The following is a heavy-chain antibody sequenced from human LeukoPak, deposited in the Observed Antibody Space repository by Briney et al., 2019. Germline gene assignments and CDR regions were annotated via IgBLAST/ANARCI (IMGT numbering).Heavy chain of an antibody. CDR3: ARLTRLSTSPDRYYLDY. V-gene: IGHV4-4*09. Sequence: SETLSLTCTVSGGSISRYYWSWIRQPPGKGLEWIGYIYTSGSTNYNPSLKSRVTISVDTSKNQFSLKLSSVTAADTAVYYCARLTRLSTSPDRYYLDYWGQGTLVTVSS. D-gene: IGHD6-6*01. CDR1: GGSISRYY. CDR2: IYTSGST. J-gene: IGHJ4*02.